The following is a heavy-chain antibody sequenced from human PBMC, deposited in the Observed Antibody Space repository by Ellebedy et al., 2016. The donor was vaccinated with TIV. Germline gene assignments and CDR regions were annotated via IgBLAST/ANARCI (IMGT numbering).Heavy chain of an antibody. CDR3: ARDSISARLLPSNNWFDP. CDR2: ISTYYGNT. CDR1: GYTFTSYG. D-gene: IGHD6-6*01. Sequence: AASVKVSCKASGYTFTSYGISWVRQAPGQGLEWMGWISTYYGNTNYVQKFQGRSTMPTDTSTSTAYMELRSLRSDDTAVYYWARDSISARLLPSNNWFDPWGQGTLVTVSS. J-gene: IGHJ5*02. V-gene: IGHV1-18*04.